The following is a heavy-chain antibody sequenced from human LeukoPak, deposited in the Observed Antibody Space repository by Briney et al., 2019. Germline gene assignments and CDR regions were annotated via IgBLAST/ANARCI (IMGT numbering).Heavy chain of an antibody. Sequence: SDTLPLTCTVSRGSLRSYHWKWIRQPPPTGLEWLGYIHYRGSTDYNPALKSRVTISVDTSEHQLSLKLSSVTAADTAVYYCARQGPGGYYDSSGYYVLYWYFDLWGRGTLATVSS. V-gene: IGHV4-59*08. CDR1: RGSLRSYH. CDR3: ARQGPGGYYDSSGYYVLYWYFDL. J-gene: IGHJ2*01. D-gene: IGHD3-22*01. CDR2: IHYRGST.